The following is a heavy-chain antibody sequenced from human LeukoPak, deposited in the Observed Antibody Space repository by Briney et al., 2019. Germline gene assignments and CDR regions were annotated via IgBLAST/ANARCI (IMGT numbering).Heavy chain of an antibody. CDR2: INPNSGGT. CDR3: AREGIAARPNY. D-gene: IGHD6-6*01. J-gene: IGHJ4*02. V-gene: IGHV1-2*02. Sequence: ASVKVSCKASGYTFTGYYMHWVRQAPGQGLEWMGWINPNSGGTSYAQKFQGRVTMTRDTSISTAYMELSRLRSDDTAVYYCAREGIAARPNYWGQGTLVTVSS. CDR1: GYTFTGYY.